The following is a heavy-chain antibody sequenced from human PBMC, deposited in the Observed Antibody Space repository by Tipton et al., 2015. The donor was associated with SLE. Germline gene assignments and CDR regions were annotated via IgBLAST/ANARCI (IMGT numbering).Heavy chain of an antibody. CDR2: INHSGST. D-gene: IGHD7-27*01. CDR1: GGSFSGYY. V-gene: IGHV4-34*01. CDR3: ARDDLLGIFRN. J-gene: IGHJ4*02. Sequence: TLSLTCAVYGGSFSGYYWSWIRQPPGKGLEWIGEINHSGSTNYNPSLKSRVTISVDTSKNQFSLKLSSVTAADTAVYYCARDDLLGIFRNWGQGTLVTVTS.